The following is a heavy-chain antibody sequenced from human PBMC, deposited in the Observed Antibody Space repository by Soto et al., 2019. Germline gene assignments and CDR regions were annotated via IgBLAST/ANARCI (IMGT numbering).Heavy chain of an antibody. D-gene: IGHD2-2*01. V-gene: IGHV4-59*01. Sequence: SETLSLTCIVSGGSTSSYYWSWIRQPPGKGLEWIGYIYYSGSTNYNPSLKSRVTISVDTSKNQFSLKLSSVTAADTAVYYCARAVLPATAPFDYWGQGTLVTVS. CDR3: ARAVLPATAPFDY. CDR2: IYYSGST. CDR1: GGSTSSYY. J-gene: IGHJ4*02.